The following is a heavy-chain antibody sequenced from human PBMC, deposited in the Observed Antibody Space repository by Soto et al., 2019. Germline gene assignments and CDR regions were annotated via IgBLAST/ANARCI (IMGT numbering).Heavy chain of an antibody. J-gene: IGHJ4*02. CDR3: AKALPPGSYYKPIHY. D-gene: IGHD3-10*01. Sequence: EVQLVESGGGLVQPGRSLRLSCAASGFTFDDYAIHWVRQAPGKGQEWVSGISWNSETIGYADSVKGRITISRDSAKNSVYLQMNSLRPEDTALYYCAKALPPGSYYKPIHYWGQGTLVTVSS. V-gene: IGHV3-9*01. CDR2: ISWNSETI. CDR1: GFTFDDYA.